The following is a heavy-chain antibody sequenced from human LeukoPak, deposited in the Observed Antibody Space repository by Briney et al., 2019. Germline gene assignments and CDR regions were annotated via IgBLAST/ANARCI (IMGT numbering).Heavy chain of an antibody. V-gene: IGHV3-30-3*01. CDR1: GFTFSSYA. Sequence: GGSLRLSCAASGFTFSSYAMHWVRQAPGKGLEWVAVISYDGSNKYYADSVKGRFTISRDNSKSTLYLQMNSLRAEDTAVYYCARGYYEYGDYVDYNWFDPWGQGTLVTASS. CDR3: ARGYYEYGDYVDYNWFDP. J-gene: IGHJ5*02. CDR2: ISYDGSNK. D-gene: IGHD4-17*01.